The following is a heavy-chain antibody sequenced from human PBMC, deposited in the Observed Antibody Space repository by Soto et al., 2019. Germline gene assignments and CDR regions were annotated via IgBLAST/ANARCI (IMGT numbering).Heavy chain of an antibody. J-gene: IGHJ5*02. D-gene: IGHD1-26*01. Sequence: ASETLSLTCTVSGGSISTYYWSWIRQPPGKGLEWIGYVYYSGSTNYNLSLKSRVTISVDTSKNQFSLKLSSVTAADTAVYYCARDGASGRGRWFDPWGQGFLVTVSS. CDR1: GGSISTYY. CDR2: VYYSGST. CDR3: ARDGASGRGRWFDP. V-gene: IGHV4-59*01.